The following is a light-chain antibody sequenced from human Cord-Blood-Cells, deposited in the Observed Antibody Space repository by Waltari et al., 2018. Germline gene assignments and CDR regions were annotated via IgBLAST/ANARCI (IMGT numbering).Light chain of an antibody. CDR3: SSHTSSSTWV. CDR1: SSYVGGYNY. CDR2: DVS. V-gene: IGLV2-14*01. J-gene: IGLJ3*02. Sequence: QSALTQPASVSGSPGPSITISCTGTSSYVGGYNYVSWYQQHPGKAPKLMIYDVSNRPSGVSNRFSGSKSGNTASLTISGLQAEDEADYYCSSHTSSSTWVFGGGTKLTVL.